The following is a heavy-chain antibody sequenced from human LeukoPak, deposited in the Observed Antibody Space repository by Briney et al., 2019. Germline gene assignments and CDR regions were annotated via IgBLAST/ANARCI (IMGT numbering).Heavy chain of an antibody. CDR1: GGSISSGEYY. CDR2: IYFSGST. D-gene: IGHD6-13*01. Sequence: PSETLSLTCTVSGGSISSGEYYWSWIRQPPGKGLEWIGYIYFSGSTNYNPSLKSRVAISVDTSKNQFSLKLTSVTAADTAVYYCATRSSSLYPFDYWGQGTLVTVSS. CDR3: ATRSSSLYPFDY. V-gene: IGHV4-30-4*01. J-gene: IGHJ4*02.